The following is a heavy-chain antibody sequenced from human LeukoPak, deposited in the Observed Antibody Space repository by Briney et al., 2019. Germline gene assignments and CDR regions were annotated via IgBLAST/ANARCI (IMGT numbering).Heavy chain of an antibody. Sequence: PGESLKISCKGSGYSLTSYWIGWVRHMSGKGLEWMGIIYPGDSDTRYSQSFQGQVTISADKSISTAYLQWSSLKASDTAMYYCARLLPGTVTTKFDAFDIWGQGTMVTVSS. V-gene: IGHV5-51*03. J-gene: IGHJ3*02. CDR1: GYSLTSYW. D-gene: IGHD4-17*01. CDR2: IYPGDSDT. CDR3: ARLLPGTVTTKFDAFDI.